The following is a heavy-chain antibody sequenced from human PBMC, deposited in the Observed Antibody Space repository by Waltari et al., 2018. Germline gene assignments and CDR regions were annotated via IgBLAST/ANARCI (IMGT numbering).Heavy chain of an antibody. D-gene: IGHD6-13*01. CDR3: ARATLVLGAFDI. V-gene: IGHV4-59*01. J-gene: IGHJ3*02. CDR1: GGSISCYS. CDR2: TYYSGST. Sequence: QVQLQESGPGLVKPSETLSLTCTVSGGSISCYSWSWTRQPPGKGMAWVGYTYYSGSTNYNPSLKSRVTISVDTSKNQFSLKLSSVTAADAAVYYWARATLVLGAFDIWGQGTMVTVSS.